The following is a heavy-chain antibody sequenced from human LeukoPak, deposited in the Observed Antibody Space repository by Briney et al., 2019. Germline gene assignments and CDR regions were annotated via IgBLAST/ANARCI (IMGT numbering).Heavy chain of an antibody. D-gene: IGHD2-2*01. CDR2: FDPEDGET. Sequence: ASVKVSCKVSGYTLTELSMHWVRQAPGKGLEWMGGFDPEDGETIYAQKFQGRVTMTEDTSTDTAYMELSSLRSEDTAVYYCAAAYCSSTSCRSSWFDPWGQGALVTVPS. CDR1: GYTLTELS. J-gene: IGHJ5*02. CDR3: AAAYCSSTSCRSSWFDP. V-gene: IGHV1-24*01.